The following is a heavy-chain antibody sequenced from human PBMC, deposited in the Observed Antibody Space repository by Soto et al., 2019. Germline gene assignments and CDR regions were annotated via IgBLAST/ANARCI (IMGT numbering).Heavy chain of an antibody. CDR2: IYYSGST. V-gene: IGHV4-59*01. D-gene: IGHD6-6*01. Sequence: SETLSLTCTVSGGSISSYYWSRIRQPPGKGLEWIGYIYYSGSTNYNPSLKSRVTISVDTSKNQFSLKLSSVTAADTAVYYCAGRYSSSAYYYYGMDVWGQGTTVTVSS. J-gene: IGHJ6*02. CDR3: AGRYSSSAYYYYGMDV. CDR1: GGSISSYY.